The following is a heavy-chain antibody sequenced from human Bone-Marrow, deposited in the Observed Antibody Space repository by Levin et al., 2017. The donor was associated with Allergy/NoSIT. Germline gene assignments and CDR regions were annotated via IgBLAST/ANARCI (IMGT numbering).Heavy chain of an antibody. J-gene: IGHJ4*02. CDR1: RFTFSSYA. CDR3: AKGAGWVAGAVALI. CDR2: ISGSGTST. V-gene: IGHV3-23*01. Sequence: AGGSLRLSCAASRFTFSSYAMSWVRQAPGKGLDWVSAISGSGTSTYYADSVKGRFTISRDNSMTTLYLQMNSLRAEDTAVYYCAKGAGWVAGAVALIWGQGTLATVSS. D-gene: IGHD6-19*01.